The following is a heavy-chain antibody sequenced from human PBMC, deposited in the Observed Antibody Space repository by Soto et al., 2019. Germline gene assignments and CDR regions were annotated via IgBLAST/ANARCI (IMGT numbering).Heavy chain of an antibody. J-gene: IGHJ6*02. Sequence: GESLKISCKGSGYSFTNYWITWVRQMPGTGLEWMGRIDPSDSYTKYSPSFQGHVTTSTDKSISTAYLQWSSLKASDTAMYYCASRTDSGFGGMDVWGQGTTVTVSS. CDR3: ASRTDSGFGGMDV. CDR1: GYSFTNYW. CDR2: IDPSDSYT. V-gene: IGHV5-10-1*01. D-gene: IGHD3-22*01.